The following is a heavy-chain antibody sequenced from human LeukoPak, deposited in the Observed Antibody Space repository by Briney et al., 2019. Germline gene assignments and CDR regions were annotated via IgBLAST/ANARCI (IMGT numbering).Heavy chain of an antibody. CDR1: GFIVSTKY. Sequence: GGSLRLSCAASGFIVSTKYMSWFRQAPGKGLEWVSLIYNDGTTYYADSVKGRFTISRDSSKNTLYLQMNSLRAEDTAVYYCARDYDTTSGSLGDYWGQGTLVTVSS. CDR3: ARDYDTTSGSLGDY. V-gene: IGHV3-53*01. J-gene: IGHJ4*02. D-gene: IGHD3-10*01. CDR2: IYNDGTT.